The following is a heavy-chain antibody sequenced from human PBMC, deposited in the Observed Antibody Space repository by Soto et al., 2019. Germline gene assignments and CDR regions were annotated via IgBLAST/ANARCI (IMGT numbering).Heavy chain of an antibody. D-gene: IGHD3-10*01. V-gene: IGHV4-34*01. J-gene: IGHJ5*02. CDR2: INHSGST. CDR3: ARDYYGSGSYYLPSYNWFDP. CDR1: GGSFSGYY. Sequence: PSETLSLTCAVYGGSFSGYYWSWIRQPPGKGLEWIGEINHSGSTNYNPSLKSRVTISVDTSKNQFSLKLSSVTAADTAVYYCARDYYGSGSYYLPSYNWFDPWGQGTLVTVSS.